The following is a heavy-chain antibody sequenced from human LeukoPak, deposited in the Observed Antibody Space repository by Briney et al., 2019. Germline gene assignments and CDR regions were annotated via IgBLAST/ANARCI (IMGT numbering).Heavy chain of an antibody. CDR1: GASLRGYY. D-gene: IGHD2-15*01. CDR3: ARSRLWPSGTFDI. Sequence: PSETLSLTCVLSGASLRGYYWSWIRQSPGKGLEWIGDINNGGFNNFNRSLKDRVTRSVDTSRNQIALSESSLTAADSPVYYYARSRLWPSGTFDILGQGT. V-gene: IGHV4-34*01. J-gene: IGHJ3*02. CDR2: INNGGFN.